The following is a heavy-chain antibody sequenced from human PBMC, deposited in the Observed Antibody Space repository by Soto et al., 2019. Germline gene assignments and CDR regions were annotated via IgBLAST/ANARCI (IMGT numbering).Heavy chain of an antibody. CDR2: ISSSSYI. CDR3: ERVVVVPAAPFDP. D-gene: IGHD2-2*01. J-gene: IGHJ5*02. CDR1: GFTFSSYS. Sequence: AXESLSLSCAASGFTFSSYSMNWVRQAPGKGLEWVSSISSSSYIYYADSVKGRFTISRDNAKNSLYLQMNSLRAEDTAVYYCERVVVVPAAPFDPWGQGTLVTVSS. V-gene: IGHV3-21*01.